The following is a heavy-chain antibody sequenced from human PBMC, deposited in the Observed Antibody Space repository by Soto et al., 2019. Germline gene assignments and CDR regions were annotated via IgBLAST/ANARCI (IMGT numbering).Heavy chain of an antibody. Sequence: SETLSLTCTVSGGSISSYYWSWIRQPPGKGLEWIGSIYYSGSTNYNPSLKSRVTISVDTSKNQFSLKLSSVTAADTAVYYCASQGPYYYGSGSYPYYYYYYMDVWGKGTTVTVSS. J-gene: IGHJ6*03. CDR2: IYYSGST. CDR3: ASQGPYYYGSGSYPYYYYYYMDV. CDR1: GGSISSYY. D-gene: IGHD3-10*01. V-gene: IGHV4-59*08.